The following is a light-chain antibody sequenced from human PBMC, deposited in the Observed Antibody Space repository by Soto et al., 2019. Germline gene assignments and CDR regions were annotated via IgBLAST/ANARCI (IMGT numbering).Light chain of an antibody. J-gene: IGKJ4*01. V-gene: IGKV1-5*03. CDR1: QSLDGW. CDR2: KAS. CDR3: QQYKSYSVT. Sequence: DIQMTQSPSTLSASVGDRVTITCRASQSLDGWLAWYQQKPWTAPKLLIYKASTVDSGVPSRFSGSGSVTEFTLTISCLQPDDFATYYCQQYKSYSVTFGGGTKVEIK.